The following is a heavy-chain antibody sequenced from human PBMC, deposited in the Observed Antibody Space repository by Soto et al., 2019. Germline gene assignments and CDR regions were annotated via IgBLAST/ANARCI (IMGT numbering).Heavy chain of an antibody. CDR2: IHIAKDNI. CDR1: GYPCTGSV. V-gene: IGHV1-3*04. Sequence: QFQLVQSGAEVKKPGASVKVACKALGYPCTGSVIYLVRQAPGQSREWMGWIHIAKDNIKYSQKFQGRVTFTKDTSASTAYMEVSSLRPEDTAVYYCAREEPEGYTRFDYWGQGTLVTVSS. D-gene: IGHD5-18*01. CDR3: AREEPEGYTRFDY. J-gene: IGHJ4*02.